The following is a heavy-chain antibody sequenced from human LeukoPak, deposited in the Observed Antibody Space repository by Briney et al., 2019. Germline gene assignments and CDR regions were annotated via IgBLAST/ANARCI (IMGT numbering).Heavy chain of an antibody. CDR3: VKVYSGSYYYYYYGMDV. V-gene: IGHV3-30*18. D-gene: IGHD1-26*01. CDR1: GLTFSSYG. CDR2: ISYDGSNK. Sequence: TGGSLRLSCAASGLTFSSYGMHWVRQAPGKGLEWVAVISYDGSNKYYADSVKGRFTISRDNSKNTLYLQMNSLRAEDTAVYFCVKVYSGSYYYYYYGMDVWGQGTTVTVSS. J-gene: IGHJ6*02.